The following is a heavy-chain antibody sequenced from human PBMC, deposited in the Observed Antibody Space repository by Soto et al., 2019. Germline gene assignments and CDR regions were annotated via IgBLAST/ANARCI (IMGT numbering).Heavy chain of an antibody. V-gene: IGHV1-69*13. CDR2: IIPIFDTA. Sequence: SVKVSCKASGGTFSSYAISWVRQAPGQGLEWMGGIIPIFDTANYAQKFQGRVTITADESTSTAYMELSSLRSEDTAVYYCARVAAYYYDSSAKGAPDYYYYGMDVWGQGTTVTVSS. D-gene: IGHD3-22*01. CDR1: GGTFSSYA. CDR3: ARVAAYYYDSSAKGAPDYYYYGMDV. J-gene: IGHJ6*02.